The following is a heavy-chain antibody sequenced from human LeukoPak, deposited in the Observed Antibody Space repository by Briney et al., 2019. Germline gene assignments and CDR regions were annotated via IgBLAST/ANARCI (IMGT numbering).Heavy chain of an antibody. Sequence: QPGGSLRLSCAASGFTVRSNYMNWVRQAPGKGLEWVSIIYSGGTTNYADSVKGRFTISRDTSRDTLYLQMNSLRAEDTAVYYCAGTGSTVNWFDPWGQGTLVTVSS. CDR3: AGTGSTVNWFDP. J-gene: IGHJ5*02. CDR2: IYSGGTT. CDR1: GFTVRSNY. D-gene: IGHD6-19*01. V-gene: IGHV3-66*01.